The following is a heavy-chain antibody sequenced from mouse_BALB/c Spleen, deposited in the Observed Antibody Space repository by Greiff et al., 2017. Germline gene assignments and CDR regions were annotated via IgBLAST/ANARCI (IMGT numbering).Heavy chain of an antibody. Sequence: EVMLVESGPGLVKPSQSLSLTCTVTGYSITSDYAWNWIRQFPGNKLEWMGYISYSGSTSYNPSLKSRISITRDTSKNQFFLQLNSVTTEDTATYYCARYGGYAMDYWGQGTSVTVSS. CDR3: ARYGGYAMDY. J-gene: IGHJ4*01. CDR2: ISYSGST. D-gene: IGHD1-1*02. V-gene: IGHV3-2*02. CDR1: GYSITSDYA.